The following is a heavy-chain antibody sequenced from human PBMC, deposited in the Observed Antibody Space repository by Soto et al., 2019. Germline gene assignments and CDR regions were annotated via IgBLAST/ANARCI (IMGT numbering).Heavy chain of an antibody. CDR2: ISGSGGVT. CDR1: GFTFGSYS. D-gene: IGHD2-21*01. J-gene: IGHJ3*02. Sequence: EVQLLESGGGLAQPGGSLRLSCAASGFTFGSYSMNWVRQAPGKGLEWVSIISGSGGVTFYADSVKGRFTISRDNSKKSVFLQMDSLRADDTAVYYCAKVTDCGPSRCDDGIDIWGHGTMVTVS. CDR3: AKVTDCGPSRCDDGIDI. V-gene: IGHV3-23*01.